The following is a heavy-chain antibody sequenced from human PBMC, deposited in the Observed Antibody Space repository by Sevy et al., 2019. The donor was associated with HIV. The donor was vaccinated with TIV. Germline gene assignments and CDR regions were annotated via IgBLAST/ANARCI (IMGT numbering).Heavy chain of an antibody. CDR2: IKADGSDK. V-gene: IGHV3-7*01. D-gene: IGHD3-16*01. CDR3: AHETFGRFES. J-gene: IGHJ4*02. CDR1: GFTFSANW. Sequence: GGSLRLSCAASGFTFSANWMNWVRQAPGKGLEWVANIKADGSDKHYVDSVECRFTISRDNAKNLLFLQMNSLGVEDTAVYYCAHETFGRFESWGQGTLVTVSS.